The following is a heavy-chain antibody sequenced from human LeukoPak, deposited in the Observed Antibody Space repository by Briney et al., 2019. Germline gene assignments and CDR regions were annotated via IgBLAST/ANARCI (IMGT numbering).Heavy chain of an antibody. CDR3: ARDRIRYYMNWFDP. D-gene: IGHD2-21*01. J-gene: IGHJ5*02. CDR2: INAGNGNT. CDR1: GYTFTSYA. V-gene: IGHV1-3*01. Sequence: ASVKVSCTASGYTFTSYAMHWVRQAPGQRLEWMGWINAGNGNTKYSQKFQGRVTITRDTSASTAYMELNSLRSEDTAVYYCARDRIRYYMNWFDPWGQGTLVTVSS.